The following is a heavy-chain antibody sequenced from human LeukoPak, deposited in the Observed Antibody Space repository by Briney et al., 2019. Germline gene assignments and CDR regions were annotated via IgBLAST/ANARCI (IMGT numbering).Heavy chain of an antibody. J-gene: IGHJ4*02. CDR1: GGSFSRYY. CDR2: IDYTGRT. Sequence: SSETLSLTCAVYGGSFSRYYWSWIRQPPGKALEWTGSIDYTGRTYNNPFLKSRVAVSVDTSKNQFSLKLASVTAADTAIYYCVRFDDTSAYFWDWGQGTLVTVSS. CDR3: VRFDDTSAYFWD. V-gene: IGHV4-34*01. D-gene: IGHD3-22*01.